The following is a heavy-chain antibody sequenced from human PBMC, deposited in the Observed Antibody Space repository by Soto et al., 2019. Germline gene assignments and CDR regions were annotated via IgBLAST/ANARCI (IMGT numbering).Heavy chain of an antibody. CDR1: GYTFTSYA. V-gene: IGHV1-3*01. J-gene: IGHJ4*02. D-gene: IGHD3-16*02. CDR3: ARVAFGGVIDLDY. CDR2: INAGNGNT. Sequence: QVQLVQSGAEVKKPGASVEVSCKASGYTFTSYAMHWVRQAPGQRLEWMGWINAGNGNTKYSQKFQGRVTITRDTSASTAYMELSSLRSEDTAVYYCARVAFGGVIDLDYWGQGTLVTVSS.